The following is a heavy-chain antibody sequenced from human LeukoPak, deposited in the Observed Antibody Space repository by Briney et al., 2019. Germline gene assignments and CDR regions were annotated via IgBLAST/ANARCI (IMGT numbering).Heavy chain of an antibody. CDR2: IKEDGSEK. Sequence: PGGSLRLSCAASGFTFRKYWMTWFRQAPGKGLEWVANIKEDGSEKNYVDSVKGRFTISRDRAKNSVYLQMNSLRAEDTAVYYCARELSGDVFDFWGRGTLGIVSS. CDR3: ARELSGDVFDF. V-gene: IGHV3-7*01. J-gene: IGHJ5*01. D-gene: IGHD3-10*02. CDR1: GFTFRKYW.